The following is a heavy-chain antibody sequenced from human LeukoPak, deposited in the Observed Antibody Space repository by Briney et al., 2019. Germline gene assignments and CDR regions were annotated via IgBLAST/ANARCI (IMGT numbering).Heavy chain of an antibody. Sequence: RGESLNISCKASGYRFTSYWIGWVRQIPGKGLECMGIIHPGDSETRYSPSFQGQVTISADKSISTAYLQWSGLKASDTAMYYCARRLGATQPYFDFWGQGALVTVSS. V-gene: IGHV5-51*01. CDR2: IHPGDSET. J-gene: IGHJ4*02. CDR1: GYRFTSYW. D-gene: IGHD1-26*01. CDR3: ARRLGATQPYFDF.